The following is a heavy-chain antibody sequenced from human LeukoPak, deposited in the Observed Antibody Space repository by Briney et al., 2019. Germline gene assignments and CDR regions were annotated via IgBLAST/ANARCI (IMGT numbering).Heavy chain of an antibody. J-gene: IGHJ3*02. CDR3: ATALRFEVGAFDI. Sequence: GASVKVSCKASGYTFTDYYMHWVQQAPGKGLEWMGRVDPEDGETIYAEKFQGRVTITADTSTDTAYMELSSLRSEDTAVYYCATALRFEVGAFDIWGQGTMVTVSS. D-gene: IGHD3-3*01. V-gene: IGHV1-69-2*01. CDR2: VDPEDGET. CDR1: GYTFTDYY.